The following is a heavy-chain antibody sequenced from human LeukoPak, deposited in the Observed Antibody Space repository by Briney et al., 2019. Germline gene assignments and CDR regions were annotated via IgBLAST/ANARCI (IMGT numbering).Heavy chain of an antibody. CDR3: ARSYGGYVPDE. J-gene: IGHJ4*02. D-gene: IGHD5-12*01. V-gene: IGHV4-59*02. Sequence: SETLSLTCIVSGGSVSSLYWHWIRQSPEKGLEWIGYAYSTGGAKYNPSLKNRVTMSFDTPKNHFSLKLTSVTAADTAVYFCARSYGGYVPDEWGQGTLVVVSS. CDR1: GGSVSSLY. CDR2: AYSTGGA.